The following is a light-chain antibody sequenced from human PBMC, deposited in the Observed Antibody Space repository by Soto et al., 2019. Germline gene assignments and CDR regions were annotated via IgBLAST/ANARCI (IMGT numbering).Light chain of an antibody. CDR1: QTVDSDF. CDR3: QQYGGSPTT. Sequence: EIVLTQSPGTLSLSPGERATLSCRASQTVDSDFLAWYQQKPGRAPRLLIYAASSRVTAIPDRFSGSGSGTDFTLTVSRLEPEDSAVYYCQQYGGSPTTFGQGTRLEIK. V-gene: IGKV3-20*01. CDR2: AAS. J-gene: IGKJ5*01.